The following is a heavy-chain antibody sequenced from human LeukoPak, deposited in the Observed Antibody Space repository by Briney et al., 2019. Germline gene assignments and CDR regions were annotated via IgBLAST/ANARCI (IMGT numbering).Heavy chain of an antibody. CDR2: VFQLQTVRT. V-gene: IGHV4-38-2*02. Sequence: PSETLSLTCTVSGSSLTSTYYWSWFRQPPGKGLEWIATVFQLQTVRTFYNPSLESRVTISLATSHNTFSLNLISVPAADTALYFCARVLHAPKFIDSWGQGTLVTVSS. CDR3: ARVLHAPKFIDS. CDR1: GSSLTSTYY. D-gene: IGHD2-8*01. J-gene: IGHJ4*02.